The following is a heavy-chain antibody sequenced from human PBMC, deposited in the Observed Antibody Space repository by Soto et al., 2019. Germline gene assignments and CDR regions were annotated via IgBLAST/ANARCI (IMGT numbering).Heavy chain of an antibody. CDR1: GYTFTSYD. CDR3: ARGRLVAGTVDY. Sequence: QVQLVQSGAEVKKPGASVKVSCKASGYTFTSYDIKWVRQATGQGLEWMGWMNPSTGSTGFAQKVQGGVTMSSNASMSTACRELSSLASEDTAGYYCARGRLVAGTVDYWGQGTRVTVSS. J-gene: IGHJ4*02. V-gene: IGHV1-8*01. D-gene: IGHD6-19*01. CDR2: MNPSTGST.